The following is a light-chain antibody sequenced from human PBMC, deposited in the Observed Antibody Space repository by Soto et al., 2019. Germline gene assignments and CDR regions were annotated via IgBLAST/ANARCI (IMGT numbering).Light chain of an antibody. Sequence: QSALTPPASVSGPPGQSITITCTGTTSDVGGDKFVSWYQHHPGKAPKLMIYEVTHRPSGVSDRFAGSKSGNTASLTISGLQAEDEADYYCSSYANNHYVFGTGTKLTVL. CDR3: SSYANNHYV. CDR1: TSDVGGDKF. CDR2: EVT. V-gene: IGLV2-14*01. J-gene: IGLJ1*01.